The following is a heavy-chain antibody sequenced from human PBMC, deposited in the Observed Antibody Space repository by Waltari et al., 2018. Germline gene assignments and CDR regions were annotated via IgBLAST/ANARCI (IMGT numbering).Heavy chain of an antibody. D-gene: IGHD1-1*01. CDR1: GYSFTSNW. Sequence: EVQLVQSGAEVKKPGESLRISCKASGYSFTSNWFSWVRQMPGKGLEWMGKMCPRDSYTTYSPSFQGHVTFSVDKSISTAYLQWHSLRASDTAMYYCARRTDPGTYFDYWGQGALVTVSS. CDR2: MCPRDSYT. V-gene: IGHV5-10-1*03. J-gene: IGHJ4*02. CDR3: ARRTDPGTYFDY.